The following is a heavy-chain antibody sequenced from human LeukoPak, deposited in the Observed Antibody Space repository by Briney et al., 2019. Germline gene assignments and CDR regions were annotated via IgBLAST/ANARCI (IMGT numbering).Heavy chain of an antibody. CDR1: GGTFSSYA. Sequence: ASVKVSCKASGGTFSSYAISWVRQAPGQGLEWMGGIIPIFGTANYAQKFQGRVTITGDTSASTVYMELSSLRFQDTAVYYCARVGDYYDSSVKHWGQGTLVTVSS. J-gene: IGHJ1*01. V-gene: IGHV1-69*06. D-gene: IGHD3-22*01. CDR3: ARVGDYYDSSVKH. CDR2: IIPIFGTA.